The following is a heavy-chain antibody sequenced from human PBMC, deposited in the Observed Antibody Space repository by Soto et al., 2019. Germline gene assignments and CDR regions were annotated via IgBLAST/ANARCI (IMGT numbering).Heavy chain of an antibody. D-gene: IGHD1-26*01. J-gene: IGHJ4*02. V-gene: IGHV4-31*03. CDR2: IYYSGST. CDR1: GGSISSGGYY. Sequence: SETLSLTCTVSGGSISSGGYYWGWIRQHPGKGLEWIGYIYYSGSTYYNPSLKSRVTISVDTSKNQFSLKLSSVTAADTAVYYCASSIGSYAPDFDYWGQGTLVTVSS. CDR3: ASSIGSYAPDFDY.